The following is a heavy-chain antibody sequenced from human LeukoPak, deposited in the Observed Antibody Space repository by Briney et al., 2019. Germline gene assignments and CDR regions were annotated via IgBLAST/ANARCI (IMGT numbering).Heavy chain of an antibody. CDR1: GGSISSSSYY. CDR3: ARPPN. J-gene: IGHJ4*02. CDR2: TYYSGST. V-gene: IGHV4-39*01. Sequence: SETLSLTCTVSGGSISSSSYYWGWIRQPPGKGLEWIGSTYYSGSTYYNPSLKSRVTISVDTSKNQFSLKLSSVTAADTAVYYCARPPNWGQGTLVTVSS.